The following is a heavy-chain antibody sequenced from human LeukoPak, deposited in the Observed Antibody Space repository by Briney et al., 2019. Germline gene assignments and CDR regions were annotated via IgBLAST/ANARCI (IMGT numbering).Heavy chain of an antibody. CDR3: AKELRGYSYGLRNNWFDP. CDR1: GFIFSSHG. D-gene: IGHD5-18*01. Sequence: GRSLRLSCAASGFIFSSHGMHWVRQAPGKGLEWVAVIWYDGSNKYYADSVKGRFTISRDNSKNTLYLQINSLRAEDTAVYYCAKELRGYSYGLRNNWFDPWGQGTLVTVSS. CDR2: IWYDGSNK. J-gene: IGHJ5*02. V-gene: IGHV3-33*06.